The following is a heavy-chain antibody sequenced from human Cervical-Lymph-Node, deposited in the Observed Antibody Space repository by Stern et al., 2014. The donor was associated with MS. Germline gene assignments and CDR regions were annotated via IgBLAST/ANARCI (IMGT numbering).Heavy chain of an antibody. V-gene: IGHV2-5*02. CDR2: IYWDDDT. D-gene: IGHD6-6*01. Sequence: QITLQESGPTLVIPTQTLTLTCTFSGFSLTTNGVAVGWIRQPPGKALESLALIYWDDDTRYSPSLKSRLTITKDTSKNQVLLTMTNVEPVDTATYYCAHRDDWQLDFAYWGQGILVTVSS. J-gene: IGHJ4*02. CDR3: AHRDDWQLDFAY. CDR1: GFSLTTNGVA.